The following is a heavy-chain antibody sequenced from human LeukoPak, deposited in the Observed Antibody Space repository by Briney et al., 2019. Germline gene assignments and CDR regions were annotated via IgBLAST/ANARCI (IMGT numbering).Heavy chain of an antibody. CDR3: ARFSQGIFGWFDP. CDR2: IYNIGRT. J-gene: IGHJ5*02. CDR1: GGSFSGYY. V-gene: IGHV4-34*11. Sequence: SETLSLTCAVYGGSFSGYYWTWIRQPPGKGLEWIGYIYNIGRTNYNPSLKSRANISVDTSKNQFSLNLSSVTAADTAVYYCARFSQGIFGWFDPWGQGTLVTVSS. D-gene: IGHD2-15*01.